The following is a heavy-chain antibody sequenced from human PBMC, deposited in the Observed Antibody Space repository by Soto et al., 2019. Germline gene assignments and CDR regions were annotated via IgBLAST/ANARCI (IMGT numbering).Heavy chain of an antibody. CDR1: GESISSDDYY. V-gene: IGHV4-30-4*01. J-gene: IGHJ4*02. D-gene: IGHD1-1*01. CDR3: SSPNSQMDPLDY. Sequence: SENLYLTCTVSGESISSDDYYWGWIRQTPGGGLEWIGYIYYNGNTYYNPALQSRVTISADASKSQFSLKLSSVTAADTAVYYFSSPNSQMDPLDYRTQGTLVTVSS. CDR2: IYYNGNT.